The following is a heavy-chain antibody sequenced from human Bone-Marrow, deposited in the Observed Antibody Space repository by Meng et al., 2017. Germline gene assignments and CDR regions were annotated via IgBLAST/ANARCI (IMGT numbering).Heavy chain of an antibody. CDR3: ARADGANPMAGLRWVDY. J-gene: IGHJ4*02. V-gene: IGHV1-2*06. CDR1: GYTFTGYY. CDR2: INPNSGGT. D-gene: IGHD4/OR15-4a*01. Sequence: ASVKVSCKASGYTFTGYYMHWVRQAPGQGLEWMGRINPNSGGTNYAQKFQGRVTMTRDTSISTAYMELSRLRSDDTAVYYCARADGANPMAGLRWVDYWGQGTLVTVSS.